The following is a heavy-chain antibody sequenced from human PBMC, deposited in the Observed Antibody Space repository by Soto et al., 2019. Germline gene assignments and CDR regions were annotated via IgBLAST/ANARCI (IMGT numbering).Heavy chain of an antibody. CDR3: ARGGLRYFDWFNY. Sequence: QVQLQESGPGLVKPSETLSLTCTVSGGSISSYYWSWIRQPPGKGLEWIGYIYYSGSTNYNPSLKSRVTISVDTSKNQFSLKLSSVTAADTAVYYCARGGLRYFDWFNYWGQGTLVTVSS. V-gene: IGHV4-59*01. J-gene: IGHJ4*02. CDR2: IYYSGST. CDR1: GGSISSYY. D-gene: IGHD3-9*01.